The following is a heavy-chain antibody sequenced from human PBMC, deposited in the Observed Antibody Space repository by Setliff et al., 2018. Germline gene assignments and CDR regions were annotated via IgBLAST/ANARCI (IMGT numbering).Heavy chain of an antibody. CDR1: GFTFSTYR. Sequence: GGSLRLSCAVSGFTFSTYRMHWVRQAPGKGLEWVAVIWDDGGNKYHADSVKGRFTISRDNSKNTLYLQMNSLRPEDTAVYYCARTCSGSGCYAGLESWGQGTPVTVSS. D-gene: IGHD2-15*01. V-gene: IGHV3-33*08. CDR2: IWDDGGNK. CDR3: ARTCSGSGCYAGLES. J-gene: IGHJ4*02.